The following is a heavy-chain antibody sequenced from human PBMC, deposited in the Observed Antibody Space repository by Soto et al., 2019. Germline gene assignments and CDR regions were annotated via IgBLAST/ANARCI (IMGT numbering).Heavy chain of an antibody. V-gene: IGHV3-11*01. Sequence: PGGSLRLSCAASGFTFSDYYMSWIRQAPGKGLEWVSYISSSGSTIYYADSVKGRFTISRDNAKNSLYLQMNSLRAEGTAVYYCARLGLQYYYYGMDVWGQGTTVTVSS. J-gene: IGHJ6*02. D-gene: IGHD4-4*01. CDR1: GFTFSDYY. CDR2: ISSSGSTI. CDR3: ARLGLQYYYYGMDV.